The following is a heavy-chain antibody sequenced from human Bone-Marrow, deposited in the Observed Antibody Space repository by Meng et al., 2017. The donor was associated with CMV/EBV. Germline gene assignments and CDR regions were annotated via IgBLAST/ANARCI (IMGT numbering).Heavy chain of an antibody. J-gene: IGHJ4*02. CDR1: GFTFSSYW. Sequence: GESLKISCAASGFTFSSYWMSWVRQAPGKGPQWVANIKHDGSEKYYVDSAKGRFTISRDNAKNSLYLQMNSLRAEDTALYYCARPTSSDYGGNSYSWDYWGQGTLVTVSS. CDR2: IKHDGSEK. V-gene: IGHV3-7*03. CDR3: ARPTSSDYGGNSYSWDY. D-gene: IGHD4-23*01.